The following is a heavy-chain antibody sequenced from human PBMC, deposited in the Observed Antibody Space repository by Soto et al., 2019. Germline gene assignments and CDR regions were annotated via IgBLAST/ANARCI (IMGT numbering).Heavy chain of an antibody. D-gene: IGHD6-19*01. V-gene: IGHV1-2*02. Sequence: ASVKVSCKASGYTFSGHYMHWIRQAPGQGPEWLGWINANSGDTDRAPKFQDRLTMTRDTSISTAYMELSRLRSDDTAVYYCARGVALDDTSPPFNHWGQRPLVTVSS. CDR1: GYTFSGHY. CDR3: ARGVALDDTSPPFNH. CDR2: INANSGDT. J-gene: IGHJ1*01.